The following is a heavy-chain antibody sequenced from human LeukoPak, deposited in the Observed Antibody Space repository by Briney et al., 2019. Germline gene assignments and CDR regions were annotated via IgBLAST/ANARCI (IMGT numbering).Heavy chain of an antibody. CDR1: GFPFSNFR. J-gene: IGHJ4*01. CDR3: WNIPWGSGVFYFDD. D-gene: IGHD6-25*01. Sequence: GGSLRLSCVASGFPFSNFRMHWVRPAPGKRLEWVALVSFDGSVKHYRDSVRGRFTVSRDNSKNTQYLQMNSLRHDDTAGYLFWNIPWGSGVFYFDDWGQGTLVTVFS. CDR2: VSFDGSVK. V-gene: IGHV3-30*03.